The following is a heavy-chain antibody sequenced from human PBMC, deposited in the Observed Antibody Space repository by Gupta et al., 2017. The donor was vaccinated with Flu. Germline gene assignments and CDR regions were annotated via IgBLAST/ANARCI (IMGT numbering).Heavy chain of an antibody. CDR2: IYHSGST. Sequence: QVQLQESGPGLVKPSETLSLPCPVSGYSLSSGYYWGWIRQPPGKGLEWLGSIYHSGSTYYNPSLKSRVTISVDTSKNQFSLKLSSVTAADTAVYYCAREVTMVRGAFDYWGQGTLVTVSS. CDR1: GYSLSSGYY. D-gene: IGHD3-10*01. V-gene: IGHV4-38-2*02. J-gene: IGHJ4*02. CDR3: AREVTMVRGAFDY.